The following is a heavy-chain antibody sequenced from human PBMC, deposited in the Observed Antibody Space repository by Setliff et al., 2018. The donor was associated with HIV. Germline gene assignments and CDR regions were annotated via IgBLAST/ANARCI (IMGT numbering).Heavy chain of an antibody. V-gene: IGHV1-69-2*01. Sequence: VKVSCKASGYTFTDYYMHWVQQAPGKGLEWMGRVDPKNGKTLYAENLRGRITITADTSTDTAYMELNSLRSEDTAMYYCATLDYYGSQTYNLALHYWGQGTLVTVSS. J-gene: IGHJ4*02. CDR2: VDPKNGKT. CDR1: GYTFTDYY. D-gene: IGHD3-10*01. CDR3: ATLDYYGSQTYNLALHY.